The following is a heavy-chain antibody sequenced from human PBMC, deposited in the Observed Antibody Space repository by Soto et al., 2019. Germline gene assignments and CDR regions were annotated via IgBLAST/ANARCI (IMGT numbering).Heavy chain of an antibody. D-gene: IGHD1-7*01. CDR3: ARDSVTGTTMGVFDY. J-gene: IGHJ4*02. V-gene: IGHV3-33*01. Sequence: QVQLVESGGGVVQPGRSLRLSCAASGFTFSSYGMHWVRQAPGKGLEWVAVIWYDGSNKYYADSVKGRFTISRDNSKNTLYLQMNSLRAEDTAVYYCARDSVTGTTMGVFDYWGQGTLVTVSS. CDR2: IWYDGSNK. CDR1: GFTFSSYG.